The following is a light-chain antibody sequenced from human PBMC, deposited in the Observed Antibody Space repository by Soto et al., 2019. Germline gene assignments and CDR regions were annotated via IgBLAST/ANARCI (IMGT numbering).Light chain of an antibody. CDR2: AAS. CDR3: QQTNSFPLT. CDR1: QGISSW. V-gene: IGKV1D-12*01. J-gene: IGKJ4*01. Sequence: DIQMTQSPSSVSASVGDVVTITCRASQGISSWLAWYQQKPGKAPELLMFAASSLQSGVPSRFSGSGSGTEFILTISSVQPEDSATYYCQQTNSFPLTFGGGTKVDIK.